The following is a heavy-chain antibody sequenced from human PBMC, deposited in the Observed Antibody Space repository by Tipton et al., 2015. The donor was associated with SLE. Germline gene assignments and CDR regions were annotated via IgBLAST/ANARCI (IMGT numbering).Heavy chain of an antibody. CDR3: ARDGRSGTVSYGVLVY. V-gene: IGHV4-34*01. D-gene: IGHD1-26*01. CDR2: IYYSGST. J-gene: IGHJ4*02. CDR1: GGSFSGYY. Sequence: TLSLTCAVYGGSFSGYYWSWIRQPPGKGLEWIGSIYYSGSTYYNPSLKSRVTISVDTSKNQFSLKLSSVTAADTAVYYCARDGRSGTVSYGVLVYWGQGTLVTVSS.